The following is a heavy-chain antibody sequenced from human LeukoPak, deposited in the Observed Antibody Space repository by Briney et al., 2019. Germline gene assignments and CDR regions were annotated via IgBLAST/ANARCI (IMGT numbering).Heavy chain of an antibody. CDR1: GYTFTSYG. CDR2: ISAYNGNT. Sequence: GASVKVSCKASGYTFTSYGISWVRQAPGQGLEWMGWISAYNGNTNYAQKLQGRVTMTRDTSISTAYMELSRLRSDDTAFYYCARASITIFGVGDKYYFDYWGQGTLVTVSS. J-gene: IGHJ4*02. CDR3: ARASITIFGVGDKYYFDY. V-gene: IGHV1-18*01. D-gene: IGHD3-3*01.